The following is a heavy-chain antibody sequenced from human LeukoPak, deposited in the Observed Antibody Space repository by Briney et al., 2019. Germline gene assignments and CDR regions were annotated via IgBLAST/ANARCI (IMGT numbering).Heavy chain of an antibody. CDR3: ARHYRSVTTVTTLGWFDP. CDR1: GYSFTSYW. CDR2: IYPGDSDT. J-gene: IGHJ5*02. V-gene: IGHV5-51*01. D-gene: IGHD4-17*01. Sequence: GESLQISCKGSGYSFTSYWIGWVRQMPGKGLEWMGIIYPGDSDTRYSPSFQGQVTISADKSISTAYLQWSSLKASDTAMYYCARHYRSVTTVTTLGWFDPWGQGTLVTVSS.